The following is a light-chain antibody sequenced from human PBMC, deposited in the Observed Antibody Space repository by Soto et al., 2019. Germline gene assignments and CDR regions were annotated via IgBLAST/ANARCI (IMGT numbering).Light chain of an antibody. CDR2: EVS. V-gene: IGLV2-23*02. J-gene: IGLJ3*02. Sequence: QSALTQPAPVSGSPGQSITFSCTGTSSDVGSYNLVSWYQQHPGKAPKLMIYEVSKWPSGVSNRFSGSKSGNTASLTITGLQAEDEADYYCCSYAASFTWVFGGGTKLTVL. CDR3: CSYAASFTWV. CDR1: SSDVGSYNL.